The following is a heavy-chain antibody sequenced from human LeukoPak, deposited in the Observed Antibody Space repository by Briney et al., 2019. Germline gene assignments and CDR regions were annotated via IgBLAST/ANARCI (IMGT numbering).Heavy chain of an antibody. V-gene: IGHV3-30*03. J-gene: IGHJ4*02. CDR3: ARVDDSSGYYWGPFDY. D-gene: IGHD3-22*01. Sequence: GGSLRLSCAASGFTFSSYGMHWVRQAPGKGLEWVAVISYDGSNKYYADSVKGRFTISRDNSKNTLYLQMNSLRAEDTAVYYCARVDDSSGYYWGPFDYWGQGTLVTVSS. CDR1: GFTFSSYG. CDR2: ISYDGSNK.